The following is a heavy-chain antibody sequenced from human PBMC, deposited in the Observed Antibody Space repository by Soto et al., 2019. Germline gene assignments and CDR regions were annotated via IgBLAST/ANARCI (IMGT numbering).Heavy chain of an antibody. Sequence: SETLSLTCTISGGSISSRDYYWSWIRQHPGKGLEWIGYLYYSGNTNYNPSLESRVTISVDTSKNQFSLKLSSVTAADTAVYYCARSPENYYGSGSYFFDYWGQGTLVTVSS. CDR3: ARSPENYYGSGSYFFDY. D-gene: IGHD3-10*01. CDR2: LYYSGNT. CDR1: GGSISSRDYY. J-gene: IGHJ4*02. V-gene: IGHV4-31*03.